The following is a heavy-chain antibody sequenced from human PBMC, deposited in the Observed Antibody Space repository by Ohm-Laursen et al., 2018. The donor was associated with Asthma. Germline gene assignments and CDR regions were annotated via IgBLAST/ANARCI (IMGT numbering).Heavy chain of an antibody. CDR3: ARGTFYYESTGYYVVDH. CDR2: IYYSGIT. D-gene: IGHD3-22*01. J-gene: IGHJ4*02. CDR1: GDSINSGGNY. V-gene: IGHV4-31*03. Sequence: TLSLTCTVSGDSINSGGNYWSWIRQYPVKGLEWIGFIYYSGITYSNPSLRSRVSISVDTSKNRFSLKLSPVTAADTAVYYCARGTFYYESTGYYVVDHWGKGALGTGAS.